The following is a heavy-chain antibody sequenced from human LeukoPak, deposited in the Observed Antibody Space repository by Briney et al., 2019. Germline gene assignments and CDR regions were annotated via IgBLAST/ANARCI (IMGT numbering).Heavy chain of an antibody. V-gene: IGHV4-39*07. Sequence: KPSETLSLTCTVSGGSISSSSYYWGWIRQPPGKGLEWIGSIYYSGSTYYNPSLKSRVIISVDTSKNQFSLKVNPVTAADTAVYYCARLVIPWGQGILVTVSS. CDR1: GGSISSSSYY. J-gene: IGHJ5*02. CDR2: IYYSGST. D-gene: IGHD3-10*01. CDR3: ARLVIP.